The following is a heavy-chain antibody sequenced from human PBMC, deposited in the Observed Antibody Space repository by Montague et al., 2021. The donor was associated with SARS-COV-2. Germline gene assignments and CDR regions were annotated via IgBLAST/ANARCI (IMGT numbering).Heavy chain of an antibody. J-gene: IGHJ4*02. CDR2: LLLDKNT. Sequence: SETLSLTCTVSGVVELKRRSDEHTSELQSPLKLVCRLLLDKNTRYSPSLKSRVTISTDTSKNQFSLMMASVTAADTAVYFCARAPPYYGFDSWGQGTLVTVSS. D-gene: IGHD3-3*01. CDR1: GVVELKRR. CDR3: ARAPPYYGFDS. V-gene: IGHV4-4*07.